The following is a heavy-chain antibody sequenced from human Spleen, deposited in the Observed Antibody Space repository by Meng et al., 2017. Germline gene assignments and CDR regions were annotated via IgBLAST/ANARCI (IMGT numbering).Heavy chain of an antibody. CDR3: ARDETYYYDSSVGFDY. Sequence: GGSLRLSCAASGFTFSSYEMNWVRQAPGKGLEWVSYISSSGSTIYYADSVKGRFTISRDNAKNSLYLQMNSLRAEDTAVYYCARDETYYYDSSVGFDYWGQGTLVTVSS. CDR1: GFTFSSYE. D-gene: IGHD3-22*01. J-gene: IGHJ4*02. V-gene: IGHV3-48*03. CDR2: ISSSGSTI.